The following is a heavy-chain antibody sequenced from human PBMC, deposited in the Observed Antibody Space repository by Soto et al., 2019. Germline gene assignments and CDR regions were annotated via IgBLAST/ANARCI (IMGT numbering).Heavy chain of an antibody. CDR3: ARAVAVPADFDY. J-gene: IGHJ4*02. CDR2: INAGNGNT. Sequence: ASVKVSCKASGYTFTVYAMHWVRQAPGQRLEWMGWINAGNGNTKYSQKFQGRVTITRDTSASTAYMELSSLRSEDTAVYYCARAVAVPADFDYWGPGTLVTVS. CDR1: GYTFTVYA. D-gene: IGHD6-19*01. V-gene: IGHV1-3*01.